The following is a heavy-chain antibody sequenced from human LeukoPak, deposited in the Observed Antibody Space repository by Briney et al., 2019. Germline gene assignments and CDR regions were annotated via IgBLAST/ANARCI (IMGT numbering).Heavy chain of an antibody. J-gene: IGHJ6*04. CDR1: GGTFSSYA. Sequence: SVKVSCTASGGTFSSYAISWVRQAPGQGLEWMGGIIPIFGTANYAQKVQGRVTITADESTSTAYMELSSLRSEDTAVYYCARASEGFYYYYGMDVWGKGTTVTVSS. CDR3: ARASEGFYYYYGMDV. CDR2: IIPIFGTA. V-gene: IGHV1-69*13.